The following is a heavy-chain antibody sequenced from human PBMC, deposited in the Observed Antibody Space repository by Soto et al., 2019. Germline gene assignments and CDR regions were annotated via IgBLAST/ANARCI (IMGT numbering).Heavy chain of an antibody. CDR3: ATDGGHWDFDI. V-gene: IGHV1-46*01. CDR2: IYPSNAAT. Sequence: QEQLAQSGAAVKKPGASVTVSCKASGYPFTRAYIHWVRQAPGAGLEWMGVIYPSNAATTYAQTFQGRLTLTRVTSTSTVYMQLSYLTSGDTAVYYCATDGGHWDFDIWGQGTLVTVSS. D-gene: IGHD3-16*01. CDR1: GYPFTRAY. J-gene: IGHJ4*02.